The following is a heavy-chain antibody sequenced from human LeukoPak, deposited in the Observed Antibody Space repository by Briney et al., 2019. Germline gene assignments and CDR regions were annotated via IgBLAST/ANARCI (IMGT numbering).Heavy chain of an antibody. J-gene: IGHJ4*02. CDR1: GGTFSSYA. V-gene: IGHV3-23*01. D-gene: IGHD1-26*01. Sequence: GASVKVSCKASGGTFSSYAMSWVRQAPGKGLEWVSGISGSGGSTYYADSVKGRFTISRDTSKNTLYLQMNSLRAEDTAVYYCANGPFVGSFDYWGQGTLVTVSS. CDR3: ANGPFVGSFDY. CDR2: ISGSGGST.